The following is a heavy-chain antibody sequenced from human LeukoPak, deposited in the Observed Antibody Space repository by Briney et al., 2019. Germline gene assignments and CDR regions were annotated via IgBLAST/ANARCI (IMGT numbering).Heavy chain of an antibody. CDR1: GYTFTGYY. J-gene: IGHJ4*02. V-gene: IGHV1-2*02. D-gene: IGHD2-2*01. CDR2: INPNSGGT. Sequence: ASVKVSCKASGYTFTGYYMHWVRQAPGQGLEWMGWINPNSGGTNYAQKFQGRVTMTRDTSITTAYMELSRLRYDDTAVYYCARGRIVVVPAAAIKGDYWGQGILVTVSS. CDR3: ARGRIVVVPAAAIKGDY.